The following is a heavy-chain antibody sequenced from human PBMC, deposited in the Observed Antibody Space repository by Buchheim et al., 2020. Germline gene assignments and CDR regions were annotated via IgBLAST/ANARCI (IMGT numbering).Heavy chain of an antibody. D-gene: IGHD5-18*01. CDR1: GFTFSSYG. CDR2: IWYDGSNK. J-gene: IGHJ1*01. V-gene: IGHV3-33*01. Sequence: QVQLVESGGGVVQPGRSLRLSCAASGFTFSSYGMHWVRQAPGKGLEWVAVIWYDGSNKYYADSVKGRFTISRDNSKNTLYLQMNSLRAEDTAVYYCARGTAMVMSSGFLQHWGQGTL. CDR3: ARGTAMVMSSGFLQH.